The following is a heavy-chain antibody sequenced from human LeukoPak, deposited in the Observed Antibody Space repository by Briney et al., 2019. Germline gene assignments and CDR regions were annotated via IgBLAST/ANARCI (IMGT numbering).Heavy chain of an antibody. CDR3: ARDPMADFDY. CDR1: GFTFSTYA. Sequence: GGSLRLSCAASGFTFSTYAMHWVRQAPGKGLEWVAVISNDGRNKICADSVKGRFTISRDNSKNTLFLQMNSLRTEDTAVYYCARDPMADFDYWGQGSLVTVSS. D-gene: IGHD2-8*01. V-gene: IGHV3-30*04. J-gene: IGHJ4*02. CDR2: ISNDGRNK.